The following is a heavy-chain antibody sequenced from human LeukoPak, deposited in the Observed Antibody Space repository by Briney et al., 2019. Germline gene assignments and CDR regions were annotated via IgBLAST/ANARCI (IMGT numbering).Heavy chain of an antibody. Sequence: PSETLPLTCTVSGGSISGYYWSWIRQPPGKGLEWIGYISYSGATNYNPSLKSRVTISVDTSKNQFSLKLSSVTAADTAVCYCARISGSYFDCWGQGALVTVSS. CDR2: ISYSGAT. V-gene: IGHV4-59*01. CDR1: GGSISGYY. CDR3: ARISGSYFDC. J-gene: IGHJ4*01. D-gene: IGHD1-26*01.